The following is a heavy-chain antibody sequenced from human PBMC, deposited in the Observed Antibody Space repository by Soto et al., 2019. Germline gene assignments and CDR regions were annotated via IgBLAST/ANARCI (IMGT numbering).Heavy chain of an antibody. D-gene: IGHD2-2*01. CDR2: MNPNSGNT. CDR1: GYTFTSYD. Sequence: QVQLVQSGAEVKKPGASVKVSCKASGYTFTSYDINWVRQATGQGLEWMGWMNPNSGNTGYAQKFQGRVTMTRNTSISTAYMELSSLTSEDTAVYYCARGSSGVHCSSTSCYYYYMDVWGKGTTVTVSS. CDR3: ARGSSGVHCSSTSCYYYYMDV. V-gene: IGHV1-8*01. J-gene: IGHJ6*03.